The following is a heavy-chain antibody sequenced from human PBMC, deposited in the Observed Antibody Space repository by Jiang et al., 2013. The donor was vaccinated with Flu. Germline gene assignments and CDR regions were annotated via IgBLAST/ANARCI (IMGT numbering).Heavy chain of an antibody. J-gene: IGHJ6*04. D-gene: IGHD1-26*01. V-gene: IGHV1-46*01. Sequence: SGAEVKKPGASVKVSCKASGYTFTSYYMHWVRQAPGQGLEWMGIINPSGGSTSYAQKFQGRVTMTRDTSTSTVYMELSSLRSEDTAVYYCAREDEVGPPRGEMDVWGKGTTVTVSS. CDR2: INPSGGST. CDR1: GYTFTSYY. CDR3: AREDEVGPPRGEMDV.